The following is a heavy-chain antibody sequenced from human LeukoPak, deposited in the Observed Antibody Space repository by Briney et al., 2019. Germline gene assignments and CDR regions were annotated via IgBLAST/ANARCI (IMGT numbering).Heavy chain of an antibody. CDR3: AEHSGAYYGFHY. J-gene: IGHJ4*02. V-gene: IGHV3-23*01. D-gene: IGHD3-22*01. CDR2: ITNSGDST. Sequence: PGGSLRLSCAASGFTFSNYAMSWVRQAPGKGLEWVSAITNSGDSTYYADSVKGRFTISRDNSKNTLYLQMNSLRAEDTAVYYCAEHSGAYYGFHYWGQGTLVTVSS. CDR1: GFTFSNYA.